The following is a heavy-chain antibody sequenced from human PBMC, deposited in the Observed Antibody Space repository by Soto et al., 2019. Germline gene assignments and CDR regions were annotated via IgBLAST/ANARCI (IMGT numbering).Heavy chain of an antibody. D-gene: IGHD3-16*01. CDR1: GGTFSTFG. J-gene: IGHJ4*02. Sequence: SVKVSCKPSGGTFSTFGISWVRQAPGQGLEWMGGIIPFFGTAEHSQKFEDRITITADESTNTVYMDLRSLTSEDTAIYYCARTAPMDAGDKYYYDFWGQGALVTVSS. CDR3: ARTAPMDAGDKYYYDF. V-gene: IGHV1-69*13. CDR2: IIPFFGTA.